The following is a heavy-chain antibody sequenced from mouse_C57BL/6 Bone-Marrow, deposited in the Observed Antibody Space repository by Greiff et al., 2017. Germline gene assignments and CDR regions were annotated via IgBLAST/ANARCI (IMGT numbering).Heavy chain of an antibody. J-gene: IGHJ2*01. CDR1: GYTFTSYW. D-gene: IGHD1-1*01. V-gene: IGHV1-64*01. CDR2: IHPNSGST. Sequence: VQLQQPGAELVKPGASVKLSCKASGYTFTSYWMHWVKQRPGQGLEWIGMIHPNSGSTNYNEKFKSKATLTVEKSSSTAYMQLSSLTSEDSAVYYCARKDGSPVLYYFDYWGQGTTLTVSS. CDR3: ARKDGSPVLYYFDY.